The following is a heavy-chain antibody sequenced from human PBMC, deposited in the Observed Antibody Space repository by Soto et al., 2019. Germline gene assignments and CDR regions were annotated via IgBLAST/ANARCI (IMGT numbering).Heavy chain of an antibody. Sequence: EVQLVESGGGLVQPGGSLRLSCSASGFTFSSYAMHWVRQAPGKGLEYVSAISSNGGSTYYADSVKGRFTISRDNSKNTLYLQMSSLRAEDTAVYYCVKDGTRVHASSGYFGPHFDYWGQGTLVTVSS. D-gene: IGHD3-22*01. CDR1: GFTFSSYA. CDR3: VKDGTRVHASSGYFGPHFDY. J-gene: IGHJ4*02. CDR2: ISSNGGST. V-gene: IGHV3-64D*06.